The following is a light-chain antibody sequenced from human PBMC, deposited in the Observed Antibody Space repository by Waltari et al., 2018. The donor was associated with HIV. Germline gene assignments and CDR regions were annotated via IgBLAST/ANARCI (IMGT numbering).Light chain of an antibody. CDR2: EVS. CDR1: SSDVGSYNR. Sequence: QSALTQPPSVSGSPGQSVTISCTGTSSDVGSYNRVSWYQQPPGPAPNIMIYEVSNRPSGVPDRVSGSKSGNTASLTISGLQAEDEADYYCSSYTSSSTFYVFGTGTKVTVL. J-gene: IGLJ1*01. V-gene: IGLV2-18*02. CDR3: SSYTSSSTFYV.